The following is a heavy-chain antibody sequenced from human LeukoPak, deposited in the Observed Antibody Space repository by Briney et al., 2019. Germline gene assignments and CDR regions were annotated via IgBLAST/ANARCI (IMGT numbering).Heavy chain of an antibody. Sequence: GGSLRLSCAASGFTLSSYWLHWVRQAPGEGLVWVSQISLDGNITPYADSVKGRFTISRDNSKNTLYLQINALKAEDTAVYYCARGCSAVRCPADYWGQRSLVTVSS. CDR2: ISLDGNIT. D-gene: IGHD2-15*01. V-gene: IGHV3-74*01. CDR1: GFTLSSYW. J-gene: IGHJ4*02. CDR3: ARGCSAVRCPADY.